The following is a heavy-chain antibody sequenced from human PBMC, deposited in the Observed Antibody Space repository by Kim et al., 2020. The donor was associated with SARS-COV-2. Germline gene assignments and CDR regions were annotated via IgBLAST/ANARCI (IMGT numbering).Heavy chain of an antibody. V-gene: IGHV3-30*04. D-gene: IGHD6-13*01. CDR2: ISYDGSNK. CDR1: GFTFSSYA. CDR3: ARDSAAAGHQNYYYYYG. J-gene: IGHJ6*01. Sequence: GGSLRLSCAASGFTFSSYAMHWVRQAPGKGLELVAVISYDGSNKYYADSVKGRFTISRDNSKNTLYLQMNSLRAEDTAVYYCARDSAAAGHQNYYYYYG.